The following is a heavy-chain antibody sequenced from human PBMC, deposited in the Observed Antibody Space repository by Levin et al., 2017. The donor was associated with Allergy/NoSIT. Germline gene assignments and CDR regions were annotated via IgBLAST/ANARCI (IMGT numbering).Heavy chain of an antibody. D-gene: IGHD3-16*01. CDR2: IFYDGNT. Sequence: SETLSLTCTVSADSMNIYYWSWIRQPPGKGLEWIGNIFYDGNTNYNPSLKSRVTISVDTSKNQFSLKLTSVTAADTAVYFCAGGFDAENAFDIWGQGTMVTVSS. CDR3: AGGFDAENAFDI. V-gene: IGHV4-59*01. J-gene: IGHJ3*02. CDR1: ADSMNIYY.